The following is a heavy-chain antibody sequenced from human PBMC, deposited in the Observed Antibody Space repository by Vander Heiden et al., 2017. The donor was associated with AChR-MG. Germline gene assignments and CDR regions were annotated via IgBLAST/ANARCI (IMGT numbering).Heavy chain of an antibody. J-gene: IGHJ4*02. Sequence: EVQLVESGGGLIQPGGSLRLSCAASGFPVNNNYMRWVSQAPGKGLEWVSGIYGDGTTYYLDSVKGRFTISRDESKNTLYLQMNSLRAEDTAVYFCARAGIDAAGPHFDLWGQGSLVTVSS. CDR2: IYGDGTT. CDR3: ARAGIDAAGPHFDL. D-gene: IGHD6-13*01. CDR1: GFPVNNNY. V-gene: IGHV3-53*01.